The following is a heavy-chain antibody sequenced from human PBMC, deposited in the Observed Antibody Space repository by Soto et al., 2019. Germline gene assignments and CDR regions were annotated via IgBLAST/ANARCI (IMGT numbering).Heavy chain of an antibody. CDR2: IYYSGST. J-gene: IGHJ5*02. CDR3: ARLGGYYQSLDT. CDR1: GGSISSSSYY. D-gene: IGHD3-22*01. V-gene: IGHV4-61*05. Sequence: SEPLSLTCTVAGGSISSSSYYWGWIRQPPGKGLEWIGYIYYSGSTTYSPSLKSRVTISVDRSKNQFSLKLTSVTAADTAVYYCARLGGYYQSLDTWGQGTLVTVSS.